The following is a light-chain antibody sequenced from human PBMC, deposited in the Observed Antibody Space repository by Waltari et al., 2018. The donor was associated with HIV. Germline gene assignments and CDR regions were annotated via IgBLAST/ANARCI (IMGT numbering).Light chain of an antibody. CDR2: LGF. CDR3: MQALQTPT. J-gene: IGKJ2*01. CDR1: QSLLHSNGYNY. Sequence: DILMTQSPLSLPVTPGEPASISCRSSQSLLHSNGYNYLDWYLEKAGQSPQVLIYLGFDRASWVPDRFSGSGSGTDFTLKISRVEAEDVGVYYCMQALQTPTFGQGTKLEIK. V-gene: IGKV2-28*01.